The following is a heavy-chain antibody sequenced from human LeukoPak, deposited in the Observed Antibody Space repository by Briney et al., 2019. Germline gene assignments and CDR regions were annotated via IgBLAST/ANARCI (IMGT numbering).Heavy chain of an antibody. V-gene: IGHV4-30-4*07. CDR2: IYYSGST. Sequence: PSETLSLTCAVSGGSISSGDYSWSWIRQPPGKGLEWIGYIYYSGSTYYNPSLKSRVIISVDTSKNQFSLKLSSVTAADTAMYYCARAGATNSNWFHPWGQGTLVTVSS. CDR1: GGSISSGDYS. D-gene: IGHD2-8*01. J-gene: IGHJ5*02. CDR3: ARAGATNSNWFHP.